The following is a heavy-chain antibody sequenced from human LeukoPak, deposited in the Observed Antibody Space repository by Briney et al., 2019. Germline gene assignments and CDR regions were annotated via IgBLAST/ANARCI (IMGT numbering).Heavy chain of an antibody. V-gene: IGHV4-34*01. CDR2: INHSGST. D-gene: IGHD5-18*01. Sequence: PSETLSLTCAVYGGSFSGYYWSWIRQPPGKGLEWIGEINHSGSTNYNPSLKSRVTISVDTSKNQFSLKLSSVTAADTAVYYCARGRIQLWFQSWYFDYWGQGTLVTVSS. CDR3: ARGRIQLWFQSWYFDY. CDR1: GGSFSGYY. J-gene: IGHJ4*02.